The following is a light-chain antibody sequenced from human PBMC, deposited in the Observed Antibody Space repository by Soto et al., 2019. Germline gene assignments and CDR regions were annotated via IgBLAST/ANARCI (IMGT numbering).Light chain of an antibody. V-gene: IGKV2-30*01. CDR1: QTLVFSDGNIY. CDR2: KVS. J-gene: IGKJ1*01. Sequence: DIVMTQSPLSLPVTPGEPASISCRSSQTLVFSDGNIYVSWFQQRPGQSPRRLIYKVSNRDSGVPDRFSGSGSGTDFTLTITRVEAEDVGVYYCMQGTGWPWTFGQGTKVDIK. CDR3: MQGTGWPWT.